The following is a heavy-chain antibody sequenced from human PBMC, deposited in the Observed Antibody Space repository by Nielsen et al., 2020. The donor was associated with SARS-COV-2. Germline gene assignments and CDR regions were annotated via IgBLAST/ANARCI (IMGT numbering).Heavy chain of an antibody. CDR2: INHSGST. J-gene: IGHJ6*02. CDR3: ARARRGAAPYYYYYYGMDV. CDR1: GGSFSGYY. Sequence: SETLSLTCAVYGGSFSGYYWSWIRQPPGEGLEWIGEINHSGSTNYNPSLKSRVTISVDTSKNQFSLKLSSVTAADTAVYYCARARRGAAPYYYYYYGMDVWGQGTTVTVSS. V-gene: IGHV4-34*01. D-gene: IGHD6-6*01.